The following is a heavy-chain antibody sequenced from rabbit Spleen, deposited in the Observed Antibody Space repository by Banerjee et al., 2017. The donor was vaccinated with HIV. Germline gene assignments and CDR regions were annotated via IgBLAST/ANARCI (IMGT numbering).Heavy chain of an antibody. V-gene: IGHV1S40*01. CDR2: IYDGSSDSS. J-gene: IGHJ4*01. Sequence: QSLEESGGGLVQPEGSLTLTCSTSGFSFSSGYYMCWVRQAPGKGLEWIACIYDGSSDSSHYASWAKGRFTISKTSSTTVALQVTGLTAADTATYFCARGSAAMTMVITGYYFNLWGPGTLVPVS. D-gene: IGHD2-1*01. CDR1: GFSFSSGYY. CDR3: ARGSAAMTMVITGYYFNL.